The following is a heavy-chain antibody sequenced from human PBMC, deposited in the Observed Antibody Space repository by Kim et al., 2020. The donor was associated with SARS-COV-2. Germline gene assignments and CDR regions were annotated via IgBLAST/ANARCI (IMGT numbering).Heavy chain of an antibody. CDR1: GGSFSGYY. CDR2: INHSGST. J-gene: IGHJ6*02. V-gene: IGHV4-34*01. CDR3: ARGEKGHLRARYYYGMDV. Sequence: SETLSLTCAVYGGSFSGYYWSWIRQPPGKGLEWIGEINHSGSTNYNPSLKSRVTISVDTSKNQFSLKLSSVTAADTAVYYCARGEKGHLRARYYYGMDVWGQGTTVTVSS.